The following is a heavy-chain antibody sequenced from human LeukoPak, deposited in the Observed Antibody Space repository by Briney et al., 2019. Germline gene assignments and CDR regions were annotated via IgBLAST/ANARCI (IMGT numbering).Heavy chain of an antibody. CDR2: IKSKTDGGTT. CDR1: GFTFSNAW. V-gene: IGHV3-15*01. CDR3: AKNIVVVPAAVDY. J-gene: IGHJ4*02. Sequence: GGSLRLSCAASGFTFSNAWMSWVRQAPGKGLEWAGRIKSKTDGGTTDYAAPVKGRFTFSRDDSKNTLYLQMNSLRAEDTAVYYCAKNIVVVPAAVDYWGQGTLVTVSS. D-gene: IGHD2-2*01.